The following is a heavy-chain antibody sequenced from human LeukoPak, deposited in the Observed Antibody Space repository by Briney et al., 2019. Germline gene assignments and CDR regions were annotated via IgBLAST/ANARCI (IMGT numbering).Heavy chain of an antibody. V-gene: IGHV3-23*01. J-gene: IGHJ5*02. D-gene: IGHD6-19*01. CDR2: ISGSGGST. Sequence: GGSLRLSCAASGFTFSSYAMSWVRQAPGKGLEWVSAISGSGGSTYYADSVKGRFTISRDNSKNTLYLQMNSLRAEDTAVYYCAKGPTYSSGWPPNWFDPWGQGTLVTVSS. CDR1: GFTFSSYA. CDR3: AKGPTYSSGWPPNWFDP.